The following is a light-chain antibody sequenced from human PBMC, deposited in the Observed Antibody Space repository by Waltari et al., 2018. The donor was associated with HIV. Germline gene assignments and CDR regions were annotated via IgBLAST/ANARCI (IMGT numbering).Light chain of an antibody. CDR3: QQTYTMPWT. J-gene: IGKJ1*01. CDR1: QSMSTY. Sequence: DIQMTQSPSSLSASVGDRVTITCRASQSMSTYLNWYQQKPGKAPNLLIYAASTLQSGVPSRFSGSGPGTDFTLTISSLQPEDFATYYCQQTYTMPWTFGQGTKVEIK. CDR2: AAS. V-gene: IGKV1-39*01.